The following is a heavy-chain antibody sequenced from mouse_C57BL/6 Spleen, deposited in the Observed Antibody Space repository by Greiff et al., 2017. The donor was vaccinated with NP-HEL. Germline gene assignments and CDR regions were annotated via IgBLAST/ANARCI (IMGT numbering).Heavy chain of an antibody. CDR1: GFTFSDYY. J-gene: IGHJ1*03. D-gene: IGHD2-4*01. V-gene: IGHV5-12*01. CDR2: ISNGGGST. Sequence: EVKVVESGGGLVQPGGSLKLSCAASGFTFSDYYMYWVRQTPEKRLEWVAYISNGGGSTYYPDTVKGRFTISRDNAKNTLYLQMSRLKSEDTAMYYCARYDYDGGWYFDVWGTGTTVTVSS. CDR3: ARYDYDGGWYFDV.